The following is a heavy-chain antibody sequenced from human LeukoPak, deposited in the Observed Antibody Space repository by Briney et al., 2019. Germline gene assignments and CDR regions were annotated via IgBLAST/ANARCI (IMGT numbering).Heavy chain of an antibody. CDR3: AREHRGAVAATRYYYYMDV. Sequence: SETLSLTCTVSGGSISSYYWSWIRQPAGKGLEWIRRIYTSGSTNYNPSLKSRVTISVDKSKNQFSLKLSSVTAADTAVYYCAREHRGAVAATRYYYYMDVWGKGTTVTVSS. J-gene: IGHJ6*03. D-gene: IGHD6-19*01. CDR2: IYTSGST. CDR1: GGSISSYY. V-gene: IGHV4-4*07.